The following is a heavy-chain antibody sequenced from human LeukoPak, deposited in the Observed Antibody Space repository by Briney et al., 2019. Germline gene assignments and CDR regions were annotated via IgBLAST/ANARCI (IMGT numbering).Heavy chain of an antibody. Sequence: GASVKVSCKASGYTFTSYDINWVRQATGQGLGWMGWMNPNSGNTGYAQKFQGRVTITRNTSISTAYMELSSLRSEDTAVYYCARRLRFLERPYYYYYMDVWGKGTTVTVSS. J-gene: IGHJ6*03. CDR2: MNPNSGNT. CDR1: GYTFTSYD. CDR3: ARRLRFLERPYYYYYMDV. D-gene: IGHD3-3*01. V-gene: IGHV1-8*03.